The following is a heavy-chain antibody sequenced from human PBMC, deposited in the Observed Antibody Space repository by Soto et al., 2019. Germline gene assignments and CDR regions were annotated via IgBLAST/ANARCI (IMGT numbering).Heavy chain of an antibody. CDR2: ISGSGGST. Sequence: GGSLRLSCAASGFTFSSYAMSWVRQAPGKGLEWVSAISGSGGSTYYADSVKGRFTISRDNSKNTLYLQMNSLRAEDTAVYYCAKDKSIVVVPAAMTHYYYYYGMDVWGQGTTVTVSS. J-gene: IGHJ6*02. V-gene: IGHV3-23*01. D-gene: IGHD2-2*01. CDR3: AKDKSIVVVPAAMTHYYYYYGMDV. CDR1: GFTFSSYA.